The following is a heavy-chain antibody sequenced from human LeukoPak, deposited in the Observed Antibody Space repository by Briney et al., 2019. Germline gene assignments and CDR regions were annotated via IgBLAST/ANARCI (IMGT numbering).Heavy chain of an antibody. CDR2: INPNSGGT. Sequence: GASVKVSCKASGYTFTGYYLHWVRQAPGPGLEWMGWINPNSGGTNYAQKFQGRVTMTRDTSISTAYMELSRLRSDDTAVYYCARDLWFGELRSGMDVWGQGTTVTVSS. CDR3: ARDLWFGELRSGMDV. CDR1: GYTFTGYY. J-gene: IGHJ6*02. D-gene: IGHD3-10*01. V-gene: IGHV1-2*02.